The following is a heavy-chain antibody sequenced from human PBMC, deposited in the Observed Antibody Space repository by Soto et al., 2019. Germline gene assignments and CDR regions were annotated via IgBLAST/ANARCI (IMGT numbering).Heavy chain of an antibody. CDR2: IYYSGST. CDR3: ASCAGRFGEWENYFDY. J-gene: IGHJ4*02. D-gene: IGHD3-10*01. Sequence: QVQLQESGPGLVKPSQTLSLTCTVSGGSISSGDYYWSWIRQPPGKGLEWIGYIYYSGSTYYNPSLKSRVTISVDTSKNQFSLKLSSVTAADTAVYYCASCAGRFGEWENYFDYWGQGTLVTVSS. V-gene: IGHV4-30-4*01. CDR1: GGSISSGDYY.